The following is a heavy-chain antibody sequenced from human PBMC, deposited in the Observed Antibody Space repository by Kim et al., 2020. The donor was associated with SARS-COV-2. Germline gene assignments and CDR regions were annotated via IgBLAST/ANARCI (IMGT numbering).Heavy chain of an antibody. CDR2: ISISGGT. V-gene: IGHV3-23*01. Sequence: GGSLRLSCATSGFTFSRHAINWVRQAPGKGLEWVSGISISGGTYYADSVKGRFTISRDTSKNTVYLQMNSLRAEDTAVYYCAKGGSVTIFQYYFDYWGQG. J-gene: IGHJ4*02. CDR1: GFTFSRHA. D-gene: IGHD3-9*01. CDR3: AKGGSVTIFQYYFDY.